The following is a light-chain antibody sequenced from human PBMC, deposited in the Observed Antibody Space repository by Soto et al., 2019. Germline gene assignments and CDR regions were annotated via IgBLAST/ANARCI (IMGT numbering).Light chain of an antibody. CDR1: NIGSIR. Sequence: SFELTQSPSGAGAPGETATIACGGGNIGSIRVHRYQHKPGQALLLVISYDHDRPSGIPERFSGSNSGSTATLTISIVGEGDEAEYYWQVCGTSSIQKVFGGGTKLTVL. CDR3: QVCGTSSIQKV. CDR2: YDH. V-gene: IGLV3-21*01. J-gene: IGLJ2*01.